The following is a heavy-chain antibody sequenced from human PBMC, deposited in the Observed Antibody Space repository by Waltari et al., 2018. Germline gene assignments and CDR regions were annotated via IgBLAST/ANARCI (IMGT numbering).Heavy chain of an antibody. J-gene: IGHJ3*02. V-gene: IGHV4-59*01. CDR2: IYYSGST. Sequence: QVQLQASGPGLVKPSETLSLTCTVSGGSISSYYWCWIRQPPGKGLGWIGYIYYSGSTNYNPSLKSRVTISVDTSKNQFSLKLSSVTAADTAVYYCATASMHYDILTGYYDSRAFDIWGQGTMVTVSS. CDR1: GGSISSYY. CDR3: ATASMHYDILTGYYDSRAFDI. D-gene: IGHD3-9*01.